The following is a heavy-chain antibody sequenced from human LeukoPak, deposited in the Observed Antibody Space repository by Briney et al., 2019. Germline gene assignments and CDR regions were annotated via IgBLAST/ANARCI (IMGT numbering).Heavy chain of an antibody. Sequence: KPSETLSLTCTVSGGSIISYYWSWIRQPPGKGLEWIGYIYYSGSTNYNPSLKSRVTISVDTSKNQFSLKLSSVTAADTAVYYCARGPDWFDPWGQGTLVTVSS. CDR2: IYYSGST. CDR1: GGSIISYY. V-gene: IGHV4-59*01. CDR3: ARGPDWFDP. J-gene: IGHJ5*02.